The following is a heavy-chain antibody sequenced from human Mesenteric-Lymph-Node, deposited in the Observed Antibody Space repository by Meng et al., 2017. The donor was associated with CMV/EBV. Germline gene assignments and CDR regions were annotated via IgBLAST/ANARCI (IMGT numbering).Heavy chain of an antibody. CDR2: IYYSGSI. Sequence: SETLSLTCTVSGGSISSYYWSWIRQPPGKGLEWIGYIYYSGSINYNPSLKSRVTISVDTSKNQFSLKLSSVTAADTAVYYCARVAMLQSFDYWGQGTLVTVSS. CDR1: GGSISSYY. CDR3: ARVAMLQSFDY. J-gene: IGHJ4*02. D-gene: IGHD4-11*01. V-gene: IGHV4-59*01.